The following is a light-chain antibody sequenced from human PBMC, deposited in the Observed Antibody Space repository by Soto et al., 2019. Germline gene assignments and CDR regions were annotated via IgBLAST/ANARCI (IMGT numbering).Light chain of an antibody. J-gene: IGKJ1*01. V-gene: IGKV3-20*01. Sequence: EILLTQSPGTLSLSPGERATLSCRASQSVRSNFLAWYQQKPGQAPRLLIYGASNRATGIPDRFSGSGSGTFFTLTITRLEPEDFAMYDCQRYDSLRTFGQGTKVDI. CDR2: GAS. CDR1: QSVRSNF. CDR3: QRYDSLRT.